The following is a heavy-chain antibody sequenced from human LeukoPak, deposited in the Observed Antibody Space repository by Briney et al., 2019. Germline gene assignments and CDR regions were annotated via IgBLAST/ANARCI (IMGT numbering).Heavy chain of an antibody. V-gene: IGHV3-7*01. CDR3: AREGNYNFDN. J-gene: IGHJ4*02. CDR1: GFTFSRYW. D-gene: IGHD4-11*01. Sequence: PGGSLRLSCEASGFTFSRYWMSWVRQAPGKGLEWVANIKEDGSEMYCVDSVKGRFTISRDNAKNSLYLQINSLRAEDTAVYYCAREGNYNFDNWGQGTLVTVSS. CDR2: IKEDGSEM.